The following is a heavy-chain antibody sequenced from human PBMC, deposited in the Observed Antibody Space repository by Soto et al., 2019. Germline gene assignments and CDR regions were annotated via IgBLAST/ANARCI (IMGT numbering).Heavy chain of an antibody. D-gene: IGHD1-1*01. J-gene: IGHJ5*02. V-gene: IGHV3-30-3*01. CDR2: ISYDETSK. CDR3: VRCWGTGDGSNLGYNWLDP. Sequence: RGSLRLSCAASGFTFSSYPMHWVRQAPGKGLEWVAVISYDETSKYYADSVKGRFTISRDNSKNTLYLQMNSLRAEDTAVYYCVRCWGTGDGSNLGYNWLDPWAQGTLVTVSS. CDR1: GFTFSSYP.